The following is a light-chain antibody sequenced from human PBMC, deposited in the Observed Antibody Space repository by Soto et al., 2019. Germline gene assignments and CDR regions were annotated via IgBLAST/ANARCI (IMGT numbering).Light chain of an antibody. Sequence: SYELTQPPSVSVAPEKTARITCGGNNIGSKSVQWYQQKPGLAPVLVIYYDTNRHSGITERVSGSNSGNTATLTITRVEAGDEDDYYCQVWYSSSDHAVFGGGTKLTVL. J-gene: IGLJ3*02. CDR3: QVWYSSSDHAV. V-gene: IGLV3-21*04. CDR2: YDT. CDR1: NIGSKS.